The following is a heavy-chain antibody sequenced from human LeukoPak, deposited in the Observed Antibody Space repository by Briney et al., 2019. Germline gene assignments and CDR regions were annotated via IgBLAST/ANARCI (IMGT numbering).Heavy chain of an antibody. Sequence: GGSLRLSCAASGFTLSSFWMHWVRQAPGKGLEWVSRISSDGSSTNYADSVKGRFAISRDAAKNTLFLQINRLRGEDTAVYFCAAAGRGSLDYWGQGTLVTVSS. CDR2: ISSDGSST. D-gene: IGHD3-16*01. CDR1: GFTLSSFW. CDR3: AAAGRGSLDY. J-gene: IGHJ4*02. V-gene: IGHV3-74*01.